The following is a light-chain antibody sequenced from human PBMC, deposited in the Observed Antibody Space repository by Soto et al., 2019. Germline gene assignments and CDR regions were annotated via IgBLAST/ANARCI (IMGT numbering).Light chain of an antibody. CDR1: SGHSNYA. CDR3: QTWGV. J-gene: IGLJ1*01. Sequence: QTVVTQSPSASASPGASVKLTCTLSSGHSNYAIAWHQQQPEKGPRYLMKVDSDGSHRKGDGIPDRFSGSGSGAERYLTISSLQSEDEADYYCQTWGVFGTGTKGPS. V-gene: IGLV4-69*01. CDR2: VDSDGSH.